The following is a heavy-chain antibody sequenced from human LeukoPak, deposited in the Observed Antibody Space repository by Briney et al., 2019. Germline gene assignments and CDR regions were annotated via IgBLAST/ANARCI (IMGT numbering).Heavy chain of an antibody. J-gene: IGHJ5*02. CDR1: GGSISSGSYY. CDR3: ARDFWNEGENWFDP. V-gene: IGHV4-61*02. CDR2: IYTSGST. Sequence: PSQTLSLTCTVSGGSISSGSYYWSWIRQPAGTGLEWIGRIYTSGSTNYNPSLKSRVTISVDTSKNQFSLKLSSVTAAETAVYYCARDFWNEGENWFDPWGQGTLVTVSS. D-gene: IGHD1-1*01.